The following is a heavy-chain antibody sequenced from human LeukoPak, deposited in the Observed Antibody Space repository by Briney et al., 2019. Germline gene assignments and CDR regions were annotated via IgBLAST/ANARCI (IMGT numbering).Heavy chain of an antibody. J-gene: IGHJ1*01. CDR2: ISSSSSYI. CDR1: GFIFSSYS. CDR3: ARLFSADYEYFQH. V-gene: IGHV3-21*04. D-gene: IGHD4-17*01. Sequence: PGGSLRLSCAASGFIFSSYSMNWVRQAPGKGLEWVSSISSSSSYIYYADSVKGRFTISRDSAKNSLYLQMNSLRAEDTAVYYCARLFSADYEYFQHWGQGTLVTVSS.